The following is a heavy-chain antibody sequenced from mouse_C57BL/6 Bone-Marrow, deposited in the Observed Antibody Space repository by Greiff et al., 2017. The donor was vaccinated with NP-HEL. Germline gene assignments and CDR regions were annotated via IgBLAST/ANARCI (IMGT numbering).Heavy chain of an antibody. CDR3: ARSRALAY. J-gene: IGHJ3*01. D-gene: IGHD3-3*01. V-gene: IGHV1-64*01. CDR2: IHPNSGST. Sequence: QVQLQQPGAELVKPGASVKLSCKASGYTFTSYWMHWVKLRPGQGLEWIGMIHPNSGSTNYYEKFKSKATLTVDNSSSTAYLQLSSRTSDDSAVYYCARSRALAYWGQGTLVTVSA. CDR1: GYTFTSYW.